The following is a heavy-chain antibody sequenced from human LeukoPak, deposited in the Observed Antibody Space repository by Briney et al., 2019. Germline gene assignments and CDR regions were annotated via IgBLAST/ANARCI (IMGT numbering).Heavy chain of an antibody. CDR2: ISGSGGST. D-gene: IGHD6-19*01. V-gene: IGHV3-23*01. Sequence: PGGSLRLSCAASGFTFSSSAMSWVRQAPGKGLGCVSVISGSGGSTYYADSVKGRFTISRDNSKSTLYLQMNSLRAEDTAVYYCAKGGSGWYVGLFDYWGQGTLVTVSS. CDR1: GFTFSSSA. J-gene: IGHJ4*02. CDR3: AKGGSGWYVGLFDY.